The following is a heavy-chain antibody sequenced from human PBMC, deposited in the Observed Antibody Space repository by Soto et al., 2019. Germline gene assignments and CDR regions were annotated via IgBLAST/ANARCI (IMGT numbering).Heavy chain of an antibody. CDR2: ISYDGSNK. Sequence: GGSLRLSCAASGFTFSSYAMHWVRQAPGKGLEWVAVISYDGSNKYYADSVKGRITISRDNSKNTLYRQMNSLRAEDTAVYYCAREEGGYSYGTRFGEFDYWGQGTLVTVSS. V-gene: IGHV3-30-3*01. CDR3: AREEGGYSYGTRFGEFDY. D-gene: IGHD5-18*01. CDR1: GFTFSSYA. J-gene: IGHJ4*02.